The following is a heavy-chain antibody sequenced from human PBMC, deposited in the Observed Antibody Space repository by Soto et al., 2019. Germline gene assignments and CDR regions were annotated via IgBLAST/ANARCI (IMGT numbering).Heavy chain of an antibody. V-gene: IGHV4-59*01. CDR3: ASLYCSGGSCYKGANNWFDP. D-gene: IGHD2-15*01. CDR1: GCSISSYY. CDR2: IFYIGST. J-gene: IGHJ5*02. Sequence: SETLSLTCTVSGCSISSYYWSWIRQPPGKGLEWIGNIFYIGSTNYNPSLKSRVTISVDTSKNQFSLRLSSVTAADTAVYYCASLYCSGGSCYKGANNWFDPWGQGTLVTVSS.